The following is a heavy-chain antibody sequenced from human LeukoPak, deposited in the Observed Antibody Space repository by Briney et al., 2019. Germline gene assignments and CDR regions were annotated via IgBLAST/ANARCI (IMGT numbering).Heavy chain of an antibody. V-gene: IGHV3-21*01. CDR2: ISSSSSYI. D-gene: IGHD2-2*01. J-gene: IGHJ4*02. Sequence: GGSLRLSCAASGFTFSSYSMNWVRQAPGKGLEWVSSISSSSSYIYHADSVKGRFTISRDNAKNSLYLQMNSLRAEDTAVYYCASDALYSYCSSTSCYGPNDYWGQGTLVTVSS. CDR1: GFTFSSYS. CDR3: ASDALYSYCSSTSCYGPNDY.